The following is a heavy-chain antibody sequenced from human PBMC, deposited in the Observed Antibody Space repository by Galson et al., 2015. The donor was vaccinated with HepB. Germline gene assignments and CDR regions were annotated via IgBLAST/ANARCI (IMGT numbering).Heavy chain of an antibody. CDR3: ARDRFIAAGGTYAFDI. J-gene: IGHJ3*02. CDR2: ITRRSDYI. V-gene: IGHV3-21*01. Sequence: SLRLSCAASGFTFNLYSMNWVRQAPGKGLEWVSSITRRSDYIYYADSVKGRFTISRDNAKNSLYLQMNSLGAEDTAVYYCARDRFIAAGGTYAFDIWGQGTMVTVSS. D-gene: IGHD6-25*01. CDR1: GFTFNLYS.